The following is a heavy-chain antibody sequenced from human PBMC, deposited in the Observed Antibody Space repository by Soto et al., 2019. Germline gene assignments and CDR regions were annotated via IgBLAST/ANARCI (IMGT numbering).Heavy chain of an antibody. V-gene: IGHV4-30-2*06. CDR3: ARGRLGELTTKTYYYYGMDV. D-gene: IGHD3-16*01. J-gene: IGHJ6*02. CDR1: RCSISSGCYS. Sequence: SETRSLRCGFSRCSISSGCYSWIWIRQSRGKGXEWIGYLWHRAHIYYSPSATSRVSMSVDMSKNQFALKTSPVTAADTAVYYCARGRLGELTTKTYYYYGMDVWGQGTTVTVSS. CDR2: LWHRAHI.